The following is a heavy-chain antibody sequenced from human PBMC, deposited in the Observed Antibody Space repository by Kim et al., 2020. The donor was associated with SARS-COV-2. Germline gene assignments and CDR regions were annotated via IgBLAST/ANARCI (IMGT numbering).Heavy chain of an antibody. CDR3: ARDKFLEVPAGRRYYYYGMDV. V-gene: IGHV3-21*01. D-gene: IGHD3-3*01. CDR2: ISSSSSYI. J-gene: IGHJ6*02. CDR1: GFTFSSYS. Sequence: GGSLRLSCAASGFTFSSYSMNWVRQAPGKGLEWVSSISSSSSYIYYADSAKGRFTISRDNAKNSLYLQMNSLRAEDTAAYYCARDKFLEVPAGRRYYYYGMDVWGQGTTVTVSS.